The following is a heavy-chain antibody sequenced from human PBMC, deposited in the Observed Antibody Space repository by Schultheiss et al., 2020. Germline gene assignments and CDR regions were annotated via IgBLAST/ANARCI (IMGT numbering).Heavy chain of an antibody. Sequence: GGSLRLSCAASGFTFTRYGMHWVRQAPGKGLEWVAVISFDGVNKYYGDSVKGRFTISRDFSRNTVSLEMNSLRPEDSAFYYCAKGGLCSGNSCYADSWGRGALVTVSS. V-gene: IGHV3-30*18. CDR2: ISFDGVNK. CDR1: GFTFTRYG. D-gene: IGHD2-15*01. CDR3: AKGGLCSGNSCYADS. J-gene: IGHJ4*02.